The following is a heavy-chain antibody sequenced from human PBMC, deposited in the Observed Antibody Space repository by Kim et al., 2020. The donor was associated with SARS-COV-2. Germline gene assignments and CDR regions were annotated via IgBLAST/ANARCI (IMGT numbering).Heavy chain of an antibody. Sequence: GGSLRLSCAASGFTFSSYAMSWVRQAPGKGLEWVSAISGSGGSTYYADSVKGRFTISRDNSKNTLYLQMNSLRAEDTAVYYCAKVLFMLWELQVFDYWGQGTLVTVSS. CDR2: ISGSGGST. D-gene: IGHD1-26*01. CDR1: GFTFSSYA. J-gene: IGHJ4*02. V-gene: IGHV3-23*01. CDR3: AKVLFMLWELQVFDY.